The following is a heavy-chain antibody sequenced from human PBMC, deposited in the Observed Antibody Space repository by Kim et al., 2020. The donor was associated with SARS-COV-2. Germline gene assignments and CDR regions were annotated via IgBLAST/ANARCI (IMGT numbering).Heavy chain of an antibody. Sequence: YHADSVKGRFNIARDNSKNTLYLQVNNMRAEDTALYYCARSEGATTQPAYWGQGTLVTVSS. CDR3: ARSEGATTQPAY. V-gene: IGHV3-30*01. D-gene: IGHD1-26*01. J-gene: IGHJ4*02.